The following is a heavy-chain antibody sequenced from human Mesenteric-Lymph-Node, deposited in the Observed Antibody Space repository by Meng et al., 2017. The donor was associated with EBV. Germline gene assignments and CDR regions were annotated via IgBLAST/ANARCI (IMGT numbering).Heavy chain of an antibody. Sequence: QVQLVQSGSELKTPGASVTVSCKTSGYTFTNFAMNWVRQAPGQGLEWMAWINTNTGNPTYAQGFTGRFVFSLDTSVDTIYLQISSLEPEDTAVYYCARAIVGSTNLDYWGQGTLVTVSS. CDR2: INTNTGNP. J-gene: IGHJ4*02. V-gene: IGHV7-4-1*02. D-gene: IGHD1-26*01. CDR1: GYTFTNFA. CDR3: ARAIVGSTNLDY.